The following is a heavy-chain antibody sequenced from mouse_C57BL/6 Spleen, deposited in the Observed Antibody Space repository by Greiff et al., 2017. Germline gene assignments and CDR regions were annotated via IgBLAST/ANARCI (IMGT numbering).Heavy chain of an antibody. CDR1: GYAFSSYW. CDR3: ERSDYYGSSYYAMDY. V-gene: IGHV1-80*01. Sequence: VQLQQSGAELVKPGASVKISCKASGYAFSSYWMNWVKQRPGKGLEWIGQIYPGGGDTNNNGKFKGKATLTADKSSSTAYMQRSSLTSEDSAVYFCERSDYYGSSYYAMDYWGQGTSVTVSS. CDR2: IYPGGGDT. J-gene: IGHJ4*01. D-gene: IGHD1-1*01.